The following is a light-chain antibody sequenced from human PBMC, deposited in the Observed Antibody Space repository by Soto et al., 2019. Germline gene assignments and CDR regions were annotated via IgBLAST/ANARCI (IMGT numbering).Light chain of an antibody. CDR3: CSYAGSSTAVV. Sequence: QSALTQPASVSGSPGQSITISCTGTSSDVGSYNLVSWYQQHPGKAPKLMIYEDSKRPSGVSTRFSGSRSGNTASLTISGLQAEDEADYYCCSYAGSSTAVVFGGGTKVTVL. V-gene: IGLV2-23*01. CDR1: SSDVGSYNL. CDR2: EDS. J-gene: IGLJ2*01.